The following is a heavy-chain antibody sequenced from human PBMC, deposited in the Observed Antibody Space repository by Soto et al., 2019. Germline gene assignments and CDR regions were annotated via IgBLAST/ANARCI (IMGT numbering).Heavy chain of an antibody. CDR3: ASHLSHLKYGWFDP. CDR2: LSDDGSNK. Sequence: GGSLRLSCAASGFAFSSYAFHWVRQAPGKGLEWAAILSDDGSNKYYAGSVKGRFTISRDNSKNTLYLQMNSLRAEDTAVYYCASHLSHLKYGWFDPWGQGTLVTVSS. CDR1: GFAFSSYA. J-gene: IGHJ5*01. D-gene: IGHD3-3*02. V-gene: IGHV3-30-3*01.